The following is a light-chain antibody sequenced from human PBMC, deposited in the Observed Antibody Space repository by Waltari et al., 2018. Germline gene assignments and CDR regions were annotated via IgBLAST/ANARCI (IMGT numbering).Light chain of an antibody. CDR1: QSVNRY. Sequence: DIKMTQSPFSLSASVGDTVPITCRARQSVNRYLNCYQQRPGGAPNLLIYRTSNLQGGVPSRFSGSGSGTDFTLTIDSLQPEDFATYYCQQSDGIPFTFGQGTKLEVK. V-gene: IGKV1-39*01. CDR2: RTS. J-gene: IGKJ2*01. CDR3: QQSDGIPFT.